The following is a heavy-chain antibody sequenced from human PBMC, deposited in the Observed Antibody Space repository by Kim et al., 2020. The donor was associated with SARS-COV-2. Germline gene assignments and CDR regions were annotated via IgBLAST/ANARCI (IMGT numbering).Heavy chain of an antibody. Sequence: SETLSPTCTVSGGSISSSSDYWGWIRQPPGKGLEWIGSIYYSGRTYYNPSLKSRVTISVDTSKKQLSLKLSSVTAADTAVYYCARPPNDYYDSSGLYYFDYWGQGTLVTVSS. CDR3: ARPPNDYYDSSGLYYFDY. CDR1: GGSISSSSDY. CDR2: IYYSGRT. J-gene: IGHJ4*02. V-gene: IGHV4-39*01. D-gene: IGHD3-22*01.